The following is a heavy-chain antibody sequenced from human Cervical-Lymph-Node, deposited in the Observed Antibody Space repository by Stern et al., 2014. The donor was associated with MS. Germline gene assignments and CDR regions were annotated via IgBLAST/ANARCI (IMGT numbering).Heavy chain of an antibody. J-gene: IGHJ5*01. V-gene: IGHV4-31*03. Sequence: QLQLQESGPGLVKPSQTLSLTCTVSGGSISSGGYFWSWIRQHPGKGLEWIGFIYHSGSTYYNPSLKSRVPISVDTSKNHFPLNLSSVTAADTAVYYCARKGAIVPAAIENWFDSWGQGTLVTVSS. CDR3: ARKGAIVPAAIENWFDS. CDR2: IYHSGST. CDR1: GGSISSGGYF. D-gene: IGHD2-2*01.